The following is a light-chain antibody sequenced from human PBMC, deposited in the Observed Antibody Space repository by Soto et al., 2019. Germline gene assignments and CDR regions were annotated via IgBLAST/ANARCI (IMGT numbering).Light chain of an antibody. V-gene: IGLV2-14*01. CDR3: IAYSRRSTVDV. CDR2: EVT. J-gene: IGLJ1*01. CDR1: SSDVGGYNY. Sequence: QSVLTQPASVSGSPGQSITISCTGTSSDVGGYNYVSWYQQHPGKAPKLMIYEVTNRPSGVSNRFSGSKSANTASLTISGLQAEDEADYYCIAYSRRSTVDVFG.